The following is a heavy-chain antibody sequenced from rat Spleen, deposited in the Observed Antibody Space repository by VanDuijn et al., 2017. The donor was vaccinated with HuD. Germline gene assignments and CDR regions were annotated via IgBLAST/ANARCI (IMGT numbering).Heavy chain of an antibody. V-gene: IGHV5-7*01. CDR2: ISYDGTST. J-gene: IGHJ4*01. CDR1: GFTFSDYN. Sequence: EVQLVESGGVLVQPGRSLKLSCAASGFTFSDYNMAWVRQAPKKGLEWVTTISYDGTSTYYPDSVKGRFTISRDNAKSTLYLQMDSLRSEDTATYYCTRDAFTTDFYVMDAWGQGASVTVSS. D-gene: IGHD1-6*01. CDR3: TRDAFTTDFYVMDA.